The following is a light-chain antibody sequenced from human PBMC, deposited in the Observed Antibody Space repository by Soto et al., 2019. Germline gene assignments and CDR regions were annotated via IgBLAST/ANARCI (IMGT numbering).Light chain of an antibody. J-gene: IGKJ4*01. CDR2: GAS. CDR1: QSVIGSH. CDR3: QHYGSSRIT. V-gene: IGKV3-20*01. Sequence: EIVLTQSPGNVSLSPGETATLSCRASQSVIGSHLAWHQQKLGQAPRLLIYGASSRATGIPDRFSGSGSGTDFTLTISRLEPEDFAVYDCQHYGSSRITFGGGTKVELK.